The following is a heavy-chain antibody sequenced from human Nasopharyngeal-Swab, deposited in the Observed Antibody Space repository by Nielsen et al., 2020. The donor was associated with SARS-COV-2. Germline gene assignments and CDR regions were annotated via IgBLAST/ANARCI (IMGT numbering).Heavy chain of an antibody. J-gene: IGHJ6*02. V-gene: IGHV3-21*01. CDR1: GFTFSSYN. D-gene: IGHD3-9*01. Sequence: GESLRLSCAASGFTFSSYNMNWVRQAPGQGLEWVSSVSSGSSYIYYADSVKSRFTISRDNAKNSLSLQMNRLRAEDTAVYYCARGCVLTGPSCYYYGIDVWGQGTTVTVSS. CDR3: ARGCVLTGPSCYYYGIDV. CDR2: VSSGSSYI.